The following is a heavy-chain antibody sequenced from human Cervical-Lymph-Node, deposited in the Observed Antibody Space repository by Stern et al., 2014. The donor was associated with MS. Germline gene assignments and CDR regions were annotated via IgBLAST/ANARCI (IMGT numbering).Heavy chain of an antibody. CDR2: VYYSGST. CDR3: ARDRLYDTVWYQWYFDL. V-gene: IGHV4-61*02. D-gene: IGHD3-16*01. J-gene: IGHJ2*01. Sequence: QVQLQESGPGLVKPSQTLSLTCTVSGGSISGGDFYWSWIRQSAGKGLEWIGRVYYSGSTVYNPSLRSRVAMSGDPSKNQFSRRLTSGTAADTAVYYCARDRLYDTVWYQWYFDLWGRGTLVTVSS. CDR1: GGSISGGDFY.